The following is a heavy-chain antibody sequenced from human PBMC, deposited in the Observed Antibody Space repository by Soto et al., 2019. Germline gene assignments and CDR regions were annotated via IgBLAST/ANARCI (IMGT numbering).Heavy chain of an antibody. CDR1: GYTFTTYA. V-gene: IGHV1-3*01. D-gene: IGHD2-2*02. Sequence: ASVKVSCKASGYTFTTYAMHWVRRAPGQRLEWMGWINAGNDNTKYSQKFQGRVTITRDTSASTAYMELSGLRSEDTAVYYCARWGPCSSTSCYSYGMDVWGLGTTVTVSS. J-gene: IGHJ6*02. CDR3: ARWGPCSSTSCYSYGMDV. CDR2: INAGNDNT.